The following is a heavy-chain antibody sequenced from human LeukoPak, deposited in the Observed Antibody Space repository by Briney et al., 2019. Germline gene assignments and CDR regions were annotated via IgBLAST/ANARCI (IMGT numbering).Heavy chain of an antibody. CDR3: AKDEVFSSAWYFDY. Sequence: PGGSLRLSCAASGFAFSSYAMHWVRQAPGKGLEWVAVISYDGSNKYYADSVKGRFTISTDNPKNTLYLQMNSLRAEVTAVYYCAKDEVFSSAWYFDYWGQGTLVTVSS. CDR1: GFAFSSYA. V-gene: IGHV3-30-3*01. CDR2: ISYDGSNK. J-gene: IGHJ4*02. D-gene: IGHD6-19*01.